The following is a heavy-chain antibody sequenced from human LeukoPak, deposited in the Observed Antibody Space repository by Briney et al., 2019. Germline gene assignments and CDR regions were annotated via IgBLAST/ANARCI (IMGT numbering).Heavy chain of an antibody. CDR1: GYSFTSYW. Sequence: GESLKTSCKGSGYSFTSYWIGWVRQMPGKGLEWMGIIYPGDSDTRYSPSFQGQVTISADKSISTAYLQWSSLKASDTAMYYCATQGLNYYDSSGYSRYYYMDVWGKGTTVTVSS. J-gene: IGHJ6*03. V-gene: IGHV5-51*01. CDR2: IYPGDSDT. CDR3: ATQGLNYYDSSGYSRYYYMDV. D-gene: IGHD3-22*01.